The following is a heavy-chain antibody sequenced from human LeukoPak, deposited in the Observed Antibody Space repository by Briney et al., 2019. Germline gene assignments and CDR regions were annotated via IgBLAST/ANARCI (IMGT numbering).Heavy chain of an antibody. Sequence: GASVKVSCKASGYTFTSYGISWVRQAPGQGLEWMGWISAYNGNTNYAQKLQGRVTMTTDTSTSTAYMELRSLGSDDTAVYYCARDFPLALWFGELLRPRLFDIWGQGTMVTVSS. D-gene: IGHD3-10*01. J-gene: IGHJ3*02. CDR1: GYTFTSYG. CDR3: ARDFPLALWFGELLRPRLFDI. CDR2: ISAYNGNT. V-gene: IGHV1-18*01.